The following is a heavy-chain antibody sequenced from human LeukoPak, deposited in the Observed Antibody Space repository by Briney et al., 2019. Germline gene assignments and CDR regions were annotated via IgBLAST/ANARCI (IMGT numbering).Heavy chain of an antibody. D-gene: IGHD6-19*01. CDR2: INPNSGGT. CDR3: AMYSSGRYYVDY. J-gene: IGHJ4*02. CDR1: GYTFTGYY. Sequence: ASVKVSCKASGYTFTGYYMHWVRQAPGQGLEWMGRINPNSGGTNYAQKFQGRVTMTRDTSISTAYMELSRLRSDDTAVYYCAMYSSGRYYVDYWGQGTLVTVSS. V-gene: IGHV1-2*06.